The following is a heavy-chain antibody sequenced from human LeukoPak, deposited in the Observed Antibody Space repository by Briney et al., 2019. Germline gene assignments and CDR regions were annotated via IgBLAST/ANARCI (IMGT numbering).Heavy chain of an antibody. CDR1: GYTFRNYG. CDR2: IGTYNGNT. Sequence: ASVKVSCKASGYTFRNYGITWVRQAPGQGLEWMGWIGTYNGNTDYAQKFQGRVIMTADTSTTTALMELRSLRSDDTAVYYCARGRLKRVPFTKVAGALDYWGQGTRVTVSS. CDR3: ARGRLKRVPFTKVAGALDY. V-gene: IGHV1-18*01. D-gene: IGHD6-19*01. J-gene: IGHJ4*02.